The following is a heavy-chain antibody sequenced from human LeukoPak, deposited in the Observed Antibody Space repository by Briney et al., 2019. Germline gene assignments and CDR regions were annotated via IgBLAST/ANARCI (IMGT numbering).Heavy chain of an antibody. CDR1: GFTFSSYA. V-gene: IGHV3-30*04. CDR2: ISYDGSNK. J-gene: IGHJ3*02. D-gene: IGHD6-13*01. Sequence: GGSLRLSCAPSGFTFSSYAMHCVRQAPGKRLEWVAVISYDGSNKYYADSVKGRFTISRDNSKNTLYLQMNSLRAEDTAVYYCASDSRKQQLSGRAFDIWGQGTMVTVSS. CDR3: ASDSRKQQLSGRAFDI.